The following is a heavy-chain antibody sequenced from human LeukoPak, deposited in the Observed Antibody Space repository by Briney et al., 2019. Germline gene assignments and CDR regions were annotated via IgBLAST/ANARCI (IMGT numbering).Heavy chain of an antibody. CDR3: ASPRGFSYGYFDY. D-gene: IGHD5-18*01. V-gene: IGHV4-39*01. CDR1: GGSISSSSAY. Sequence: SETLSLTCTVSGGSISSSSAYWGWIRQPPGKGLEWIGSIYYTKNTYYNPSLESRVTISADTSKNQFSLTLGSVSATDAAVYYCASPRGFSYGYFDYWGQGTLVTVSS. CDR2: IYYTKNT. J-gene: IGHJ4*02.